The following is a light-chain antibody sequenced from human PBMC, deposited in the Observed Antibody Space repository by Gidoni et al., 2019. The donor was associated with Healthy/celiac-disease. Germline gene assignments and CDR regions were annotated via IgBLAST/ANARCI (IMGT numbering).Light chain of an antibody. CDR1: SSDVGGYKY. CDR2: DVS. Sequence: QSALTQPASVSGSPGQSITITCNGTSSDVGGYKYVSWYQQHPGKAPKLMIYDVSNRPSGVSNRFSGSKSGTTASLTISGLQSEDEADYYCSSYTSSRTLEVFGGGTKLTVL. J-gene: IGLJ2*01. V-gene: IGLV2-14*01. CDR3: SSYTSSRTLEV.